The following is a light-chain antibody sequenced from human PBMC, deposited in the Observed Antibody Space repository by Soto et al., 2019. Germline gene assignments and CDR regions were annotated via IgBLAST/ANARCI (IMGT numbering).Light chain of an antibody. CDR3: QQYNSYWK. V-gene: IGKV1-5*01. J-gene: IGKJ1*01. CDR1: QSINIF. Sequence: VTITFRASQSINIFLNWYQQKPGKAPKLLIYAASILQSGVPSRFSGSGSGTEFTLSSSSLQPDEFSTSYCQQYNSYWKFGQGTKVDIK. CDR2: AAS.